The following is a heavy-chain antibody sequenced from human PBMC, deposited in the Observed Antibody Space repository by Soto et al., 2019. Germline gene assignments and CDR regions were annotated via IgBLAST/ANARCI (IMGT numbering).Heavy chain of an antibody. CDR3: ARESVVLAAKVYYGMDV. J-gene: IGHJ6*02. CDR2: ISSSSNTI. V-gene: IGHV3-48*02. Sequence: PGGSLRLSCAASGFTFSSYGRNWVRQDPGKGLEWVSYISSSSNTIYYADSVKGRFTISRDNAKNSLYLQMNRLRDEDTAVYYCARESVVLAAKVYYGMDVWGQGTTVTVSS. D-gene: IGHD2-15*01. CDR1: GFTFSSYG.